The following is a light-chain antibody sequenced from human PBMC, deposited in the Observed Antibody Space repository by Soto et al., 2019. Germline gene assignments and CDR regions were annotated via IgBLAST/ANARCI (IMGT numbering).Light chain of an antibody. CDR1: QDISNY. J-gene: IGKJ2*01. CDR3: QNFDNVPYT. V-gene: IGKV1-33*01. CDR2: HAF. Sequence: IQLTQSPSSLSASVGDRVTITCQASQDISNYLNWYQQKPGKVPELLIFHAFNLQTGVPSRFSGSRSGTHFTFTISNLQPEDSATYYCQNFDNVPYTFGQGTRVEI.